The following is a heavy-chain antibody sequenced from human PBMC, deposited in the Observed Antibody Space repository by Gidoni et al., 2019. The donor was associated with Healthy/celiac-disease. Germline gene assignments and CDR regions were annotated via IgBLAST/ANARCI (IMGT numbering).Heavy chain of an antibody. CDR1: GFTVSSNY. V-gene: IGHV3-53*01. J-gene: IGHJ4*02. CDR2: IYSGCST. D-gene: IGHD1-26*01. CDR3: ARGPSLAPFIRVGYYFDY. Sequence: EVQLVESGGGLIQPGGSLRLSCAASGFTVSSNYMSWVRQAPGKGLEWVSVIYSGCSTYYADSVKGRFTISRDNSKNTLYLQMNSLRAEDTAVYYCARGPSLAPFIRVGYYFDYWGQGTLVTVSS.